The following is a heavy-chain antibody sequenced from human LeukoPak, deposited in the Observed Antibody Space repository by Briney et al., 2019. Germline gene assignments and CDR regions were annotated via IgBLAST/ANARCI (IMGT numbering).Heavy chain of an antibody. J-gene: IGHJ6*04. CDR2: INDNGGRT. CDR3: AKATLRGSSILYYHGMDF. Sequence: GGSLRLSCADSGFSFRNSAMNWVRQAPGKGLGWVSGINDNGGRTYYAESVEGRFTISTDNSKNTLFLQMNSLRAEETAVYYCAKATLRGSSILYYHGMDFWGEGTTVTVSS. CDR1: GFSFRNSA. V-gene: IGHV3-23*01. D-gene: IGHD6-13*01.